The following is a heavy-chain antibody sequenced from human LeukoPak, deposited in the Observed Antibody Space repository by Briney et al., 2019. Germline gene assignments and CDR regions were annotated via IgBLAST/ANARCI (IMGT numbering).Heavy chain of an antibody. CDR1: GFTVSSNY. D-gene: IGHD6-6*01. Sequence: GGSLRLSCAASGFTVSSNYMSWARQAPGKGLEYISVTYSSGTTYYADSVRDRFTISRDNSRNTLYLQMNSLRPDDTAVYYCAREPTYRSSLDFWGQGTLVTVSS. J-gene: IGHJ4*02. V-gene: IGHV3-53*01. CDR2: TYSSGTT. CDR3: AREPTYRSSLDF.